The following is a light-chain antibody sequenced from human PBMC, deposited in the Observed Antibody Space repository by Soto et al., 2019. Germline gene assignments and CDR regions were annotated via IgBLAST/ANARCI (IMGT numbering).Light chain of an antibody. CDR3: CSHEGRNTDV. CDR2: EGF. Sequence: QSVLTQPASVSGSPGQSITISCTGTSSDVGSGNVVSWYQHYPGKAPQLMIYEGFKRPSGVSSRFSGSKSGNTASLTISGLQDQDEAEYYCCSHEGRNTDVFGTGTKLTVL. CDR1: SSDVGSGNV. J-gene: IGLJ1*01. V-gene: IGLV2-23*01.